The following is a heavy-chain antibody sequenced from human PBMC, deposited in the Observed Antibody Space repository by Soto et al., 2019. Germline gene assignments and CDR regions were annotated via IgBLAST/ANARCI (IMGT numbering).Heavy chain of an antibody. CDR1: GGTFSSYA. CDR2: IIPIFGTA. J-gene: IGHJ6*02. D-gene: IGHD3-10*01. V-gene: IGHV1-69*01. CDR3: ARHRYYYGSGSYYNGMDV. Sequence: QVQLVQSGAEVKKPGSSVKVSCKASGGTFSSYAISWVRQAPGQGLEWMGGIIPIFGTANYAQKCQGRVTITADESTSTAYMELSSLRSEDTAVYYCARHRYYYGSGSYYNGMDVWGQGTTVTVSS.